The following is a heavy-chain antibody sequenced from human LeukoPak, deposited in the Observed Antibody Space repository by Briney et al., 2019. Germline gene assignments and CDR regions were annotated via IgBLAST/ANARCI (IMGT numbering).Heavy chain of an antibody. Sequence: GASVKVSCKASGYTFTSYAMNWVRQAPGQGLEWRGWINTNTGNPTYAQGFTGRFVFSLDTSVSTAYLQISSLKAEDTAVYYCARTMVRGVVDAFDIWGQGTMVTVSS. CDR1: GYTFTSYA. CDR2: INTNTGNP. CDR3: ARTMVRGVVDAFDI. D-gene: IGHD3-10*01. J-gene: IGHJ3*02. V-gene: IGHV7-4-1*02.